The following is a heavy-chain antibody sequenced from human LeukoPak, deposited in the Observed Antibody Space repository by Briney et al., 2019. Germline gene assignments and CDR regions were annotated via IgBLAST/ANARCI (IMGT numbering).Heavy chain of an antibody. J-gene: IGHJ1*01. CDR2: INPSGGST. CDR1: GYTFTSNY. D-gene: IGHD2-15*01. Sequence: ASVKVSCKASGYTFTSNYMHWVRQATGQGLEGMGIINPSGGSTSYAQKFQGRVTMTRDTSTSTVYMELSSLRSEDTAVYYCASRSCSGGSCYSGYFQHWGQGTLVTVSS. CDR3: ASRSCSGGSCYSGYFQH. V-gene: IGHV1-46*01.